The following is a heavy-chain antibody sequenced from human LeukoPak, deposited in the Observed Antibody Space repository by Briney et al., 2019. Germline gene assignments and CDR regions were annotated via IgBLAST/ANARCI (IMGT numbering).Heavy chain of an antibody. J-gene: IGHJ4*02. CDR3: ARDLSGLRFLEWSHRPFDY. CDR1: GGTFSSYA. Sequence: SVKVSCKASGGTFSSYAISWVRQAPGQGLEWMGGIIPILGIANYAQKFQGRVTITADKSTSTAYMELSSLRSEDTAVYYCARDLSGLRFLEWSHRPFDYWGQGTLVTVSS. D-gene: IGHD3-3*01. V-gene: IGHV1-69*04. CDR2: IIPILGIA.